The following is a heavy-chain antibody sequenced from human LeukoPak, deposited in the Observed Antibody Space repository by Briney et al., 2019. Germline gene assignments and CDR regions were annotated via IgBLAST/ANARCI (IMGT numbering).Heavy chain of an antibody. Sequence: SETLSLTCAVYGGSFSGYYWSWIRQPPGKGLEWIGETNHSGSTNYNPSLKSRVTISVDTSKNQFSLKLSSVTAADTAVYYCARGRSRYYYYYGMDVWGQGTTVTVSS. CDR1: GGSFSGYY. J-gene: IGHJ6*02. D-gene: IGHD1-14*01. V-gene: IGHV4-34*01. CDR3: ARGRSRYYYYYGMDV. CDR2: TNHSGST.